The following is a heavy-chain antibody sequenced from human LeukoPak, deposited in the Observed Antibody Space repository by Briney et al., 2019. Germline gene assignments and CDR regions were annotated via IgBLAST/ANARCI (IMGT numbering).Heavy chain of an antibody. V-gene: IGHV4-34*01. CDR1: GGSFSGYY. D-gene: IGHD1-14*01. J-gene: IGHJ3*02. Sequence: SETLSLTCAVYGGSFSGYYWSWIRQPPGKGLEWIGEINHSGSTNYNPSLKSRVTISVDTSENQFSLKLSSVTAADTAVYYCARVTGSSTSYAFDIWGQGTMVTVSS. CDR3: ARVTGSSTSYAFDI. CDR2: INHSGST.